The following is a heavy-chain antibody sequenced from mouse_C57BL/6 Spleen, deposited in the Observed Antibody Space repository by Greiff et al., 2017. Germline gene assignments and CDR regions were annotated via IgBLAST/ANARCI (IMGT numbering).Heavy chain of an antibody. J-gene: IGHJ2*01. CDR1: GFTFSDYG. Sequence: EVMLVESVGGLVKPGGSLKLSCAASGFTFSDYGMHWVRQAPEKGLEWVAYISSGSSTIYYADTVKGRLTISRDNAKNTLFLQITSLRSEDTAMYYCARPIYYDFPFDDWGQGTTLTVSS. CDR2: ISSGSSTI. CDR3: ARPIYYDFPFDD. D-gene: IGHD2-4*01. V-gene: IGHV5-17*01.